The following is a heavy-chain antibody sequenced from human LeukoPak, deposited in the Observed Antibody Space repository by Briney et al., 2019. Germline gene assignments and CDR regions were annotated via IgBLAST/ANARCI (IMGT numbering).Heavy chain of an antibody. Sequence: SVKVSCKASGYTFTSYDINWVRQATGQGLEWMGWMNPNSGNTGYAQKFQGRVTITRDTSISTAYMELSSLRSEDTAVYYCARRTGDPTYFDYWGQGTLVTVS. D-gene: IGHD7-27*01. J-gene: IGHJ4*02. V-gene: IGHV1-8*03. CDR2: MNPNSGNT. CDR1: GYTFTSYD. CDR3: ARRTGDPTYFDY.